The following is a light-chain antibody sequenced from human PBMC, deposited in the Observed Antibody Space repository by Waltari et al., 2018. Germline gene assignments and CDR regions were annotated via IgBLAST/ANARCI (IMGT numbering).Light chain of an antibody. CDR2: KAS. CDR1: QRVTNW. CDR3: QQYRGYSRT. V-gene: IGKV1-5*03. J-gene: IGKJ1*01. Sequence: DIQMTQSPSTLSASVGDRVTITCRASQRVTNWLAWYQQRAGEAPKVLIYKASNLKSGVPSRFSGSAYGTDFTLSISSLQPDDFATYCCQQYRGYSRTFGQGTKVEIK.